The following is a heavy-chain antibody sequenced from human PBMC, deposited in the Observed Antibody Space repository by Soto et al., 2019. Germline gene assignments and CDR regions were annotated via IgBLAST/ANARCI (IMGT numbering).Heavy chain of an antibody. Sequence: QITLKESGPTLVKPTQTLTLTCTFSGFSLSTSGVGVGWIRQPPGKALEWRALIYWDDDKRYSPSLKSRLTITKDTSKNQVVLTMTNMDPVDTATYYCAHRRGYSGYDTQTYYFDYWGQGTLVTVSS. J-gene: IGHJ4*02. CDR1: GFSLSTSGVG. CDR3: AHRRGYSGYDTQTYYFDY. V-gene: IGHV2-5*02. CDR2: IYWDDDK. D-gene: IGHD5-12*01.